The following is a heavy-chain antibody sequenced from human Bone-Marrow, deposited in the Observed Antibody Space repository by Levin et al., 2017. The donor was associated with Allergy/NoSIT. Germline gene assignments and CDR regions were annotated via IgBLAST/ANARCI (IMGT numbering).Heavy chain of an antibody. J-gene: IGHJ5*02. CDR1: GFTFSSYG. D-gene: IGHD6-19*01. CDR2: IRYDGSEK. V-gene: IGHV3-33*01. CDR3: ARRIGVAGRDWFDP. Sequence: GGSLRLSCAASGFTFSSYGMHWVRQAPGKGLEWVAGIRYDGSEKYYGDSLKGRFAISRDNSKNTLYLHMNSLRAEDTAVYYCARRIGVAGRDWFDPWGQGTRVTVSS.